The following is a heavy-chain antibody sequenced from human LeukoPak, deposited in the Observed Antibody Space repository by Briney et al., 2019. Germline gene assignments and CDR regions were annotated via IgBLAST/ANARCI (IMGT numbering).Heavy chain of an antibody. Sequence: GGSLRLSCAASGFTVSSNYMSWVRQAPGRGLEWVSAISATGGSTYYADSVKGRFTISRDNSKNTLYLQINTLRAEDTALYYCVKDVGGSYAFDYWGQGILVTVAS. J-gene: IGHJ4*02. CDR3: VKDVGGSYAFDY. CDR2: ISATGGST. V-gene: IGHV3-23*01. CDR1: GFTVSSNY. D-gene: IGHD1-26*01.